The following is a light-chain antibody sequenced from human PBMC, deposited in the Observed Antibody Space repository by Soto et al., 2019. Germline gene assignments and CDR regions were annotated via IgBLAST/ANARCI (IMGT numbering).Light chain of an antibody. J-gene: IGKJ5*01. CDR2: GAS. Sequence: EIVLTQSPGTLSLSPGERATLSCRASQSVSSSYLAWYQQKPGQAPRLLIYGASSRATGIPDRFSGSGSATDFTLTISRLEPEDFAVYYCQQYGSSPSITFGQGTRLAIK. V-gene: IGKV3-20*01. CDR3: QQYGSSPSIT. CDR1: QSVSSSY.